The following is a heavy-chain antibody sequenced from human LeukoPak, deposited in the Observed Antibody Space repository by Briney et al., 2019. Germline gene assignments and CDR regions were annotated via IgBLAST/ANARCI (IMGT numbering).Heavy chain of an antibody. CDR1: GGSISSYY. V-gene: IGHV4-4*07. J-gene: IGHJ3*02. D-gene: IGHD2-15*01. Sequence: PSETLSLTCTVSGGSISSYYGSWIRQPAGKGLEWIGRIYTSGSTNYNPSLKSRVTMSVDTSKNQFSLKLSSVTAADTAVYYCAREPPRRNIVVVVAATVEAFDIWGQGTMVTVSS. CDR3: AREPPRRNIVVVVAATVEAFDI. CDR2: IYTSGST.